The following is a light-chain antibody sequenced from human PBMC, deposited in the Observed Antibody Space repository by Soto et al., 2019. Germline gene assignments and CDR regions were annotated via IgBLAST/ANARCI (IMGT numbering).Light chain of an antibody. CDR3: QQYGISPST. V-gene: IGKV3-20*01. Sequence: EIVLTQSPGTLSLSPGETATLSCRASQRVSSSYVAWYQQKPGQAPRLLLYGTSTRATGIPDRFSGSGSGTDFTLTISRLEPEDFAVYSCQQYGISPSTFGQGTKMEIK. J-gene: IGKJ1*01. CDR1: QRVSSSY. CDR2: GTS.